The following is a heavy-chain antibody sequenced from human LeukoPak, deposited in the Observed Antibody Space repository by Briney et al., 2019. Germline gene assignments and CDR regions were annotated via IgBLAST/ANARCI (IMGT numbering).Heavy chain of an antibody. V-gene: IGHV4-39*01. CDR3: ARGVEAAGTNWFDP. D-gene: IGHD6-13*01. CDR1: GGSISSSSYY. J-gene: IGHJ5*02. Sequence: SETLSLTCTVYGGSISSSSYYWGWLRQAAGKGGEWIGSIYYSGSTYYNPSLKSRVTISVDTSKNQFSLKLSSVTAADTAVYYCARGVEAAGTNWFDPWGQGTLVTVSS. CDR2: IYYSGST.